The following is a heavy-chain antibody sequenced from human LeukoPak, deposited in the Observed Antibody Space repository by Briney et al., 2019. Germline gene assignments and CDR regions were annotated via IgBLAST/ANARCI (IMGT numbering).Heavy chain of an antibody. CDR3: ARHWSPPSEFDY. J-gene: IGHJ4*02. Sequence: GGSLRLSCAASGFTFSSYAMSWVRQAPGKGLEWVSGISGSGGSTNYADSVKGRFTISRDNARNTLFLQMNSLRAEDTAVYYCARHWSPPSEFDYWGQGTLVTVSS. CDR2: ISGSGGST. V-gene: IGHV3-23*01. CDR1: GFTFSSYA.